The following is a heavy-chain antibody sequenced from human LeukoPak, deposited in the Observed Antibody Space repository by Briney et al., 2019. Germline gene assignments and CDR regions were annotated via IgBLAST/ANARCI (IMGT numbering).Heavy chain of an antibody. D-gene: IGHD3-16*01. J-gene: IGHJ4*02. Sequence: GGSLTLPCAASGFIFSTYGMYWVRQAPGKGLEWVAFIRHDGSIKNYADSVKGRSTISRDNSKNTLYLQMNSLRAEDTAVYYCAKDSLADIDYWGQGTLVTVSS. V-gene: IGHV3-30*02. CDR3: AKDSLADIDY. CDR1: GFIFSTYG. CDR2: IRHDGSIK.